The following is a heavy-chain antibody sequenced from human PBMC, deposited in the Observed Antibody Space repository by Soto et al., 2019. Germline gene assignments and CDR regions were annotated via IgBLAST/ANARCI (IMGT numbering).Heavy chain of an antibody. CDR1: GGSISSGGYY. V-gene: IGHV4-31*03. J-gene: IGHJ6*02. Sequence: QVQLQESGPGLVKPSQTLSLTCTVSGGSISSGGYYWNWIRQHPGKGLERIGYIYYSGSTYYNPSLKSRGTISVDTSKNQFSLKLSSGTAGDRGVYYGGGDRYCSSTSCFWDRDGMDVWGQGPTVTVSS. D-gene: IGHD2-2*01. CDR3: GGDRYCSSTSCFWDRDGMDV. CDR2: IYYSGST.